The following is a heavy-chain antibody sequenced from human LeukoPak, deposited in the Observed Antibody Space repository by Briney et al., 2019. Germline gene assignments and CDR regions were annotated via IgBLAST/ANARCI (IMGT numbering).Heavy chain of an antibody. J-gene: IGHJ4*02. V-gene: IGHV4-59*12. D-gene: IGHD6-13*01. CDR1: GGSISSYY. Sequence: SETLSLTCTVSGGSISSYYWNWIRQPPGKGLEWIGYIYYSGSTNYNPSLKSRVTISVDTSKNQFSLQLNSVTPEDTAVYFCARASLGSSWPSFDYWGQGTLVTVSS. CDR3: ARASLGSSWPSFDY. CDR2: IYYSGST.